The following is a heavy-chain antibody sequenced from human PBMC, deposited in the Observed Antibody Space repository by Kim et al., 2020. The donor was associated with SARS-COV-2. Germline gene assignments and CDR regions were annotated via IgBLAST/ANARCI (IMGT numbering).Heavy chain of an antibody. CDR3: AKAAAIYNWFDP. J-gene: IGHJ5*02. D-gene: IGHD6-13*01. CDR1: GFTFSSYG. CDR2: ISGSGGST. V-gene: IGHV3-23*01. Sequence: GGSLRHSCAASGFTFSSYGMHWVRQAPGKGLEWVSAISGSGGSTYYADSVKGRFTISRDNSQNTLYLQMNSLRVEDTAIYYCAKAAAIYNWFDPWGQGTLVTVSS.